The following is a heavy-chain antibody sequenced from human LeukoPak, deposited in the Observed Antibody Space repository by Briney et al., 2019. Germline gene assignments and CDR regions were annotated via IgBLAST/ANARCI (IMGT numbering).Heavy chain of an antibody. CDR2: IYYTGST. D-gene: IGHD1-14*01. CDR1: DGSISSSGYY. V-gene: IGHV4-39*01. J-gene: IGHJ4*02. CDR3: ARHPNRSYFDY. Sequence: KASETLSLTCTVSDGSISSSGYYWDWIRQPPGKGLEWIGAIYYTGSTYYNPSLKSRVTISGDTSKNQFSLKLTSVTAADTAVYYCARHPNRSYFDYWGQGTLVIVSS.